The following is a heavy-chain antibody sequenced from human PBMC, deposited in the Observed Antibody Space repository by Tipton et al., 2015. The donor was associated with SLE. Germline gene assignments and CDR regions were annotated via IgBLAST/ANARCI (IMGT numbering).Heavy chain of an antibody. D-gene: IGHD6-13*01. Sequence: TLSLTCTVSGGSISGHYWSWIRQPPGKGLEWIGFIHYSGSTNYNPSLKSRLTISVDTSKNQLSLKMNSVTAADTAVYYCARDRLWRYSSNSDAFDIWGQGTMVTVSS. V-gene: IGHV4-59*11. CDR1: GGSISGHY. J-gene: IGHJ3*02. CDR3: ARDRLWRYSSNSDAFDI. CDR2: IHYSGST.